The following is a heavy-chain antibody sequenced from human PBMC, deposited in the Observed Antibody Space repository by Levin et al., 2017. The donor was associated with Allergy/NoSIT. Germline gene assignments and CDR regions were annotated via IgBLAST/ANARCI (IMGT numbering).Heavy chain of an antibody. D-gene: IGHD6-13*01. CDR1: GGSISSYY. CDR3: AREGGIAAAGTRNYYGLDV. CDR2: MFSGGSN. Sequence: ESLKISCTVSGGSISSYYWSWIRQPAGKGLEWIGRMFSGGSNNFNPSLNNRVTMSVDMPKNQFSLQLSSVTAADTAVYYCAREGGIAAAGTRNYYGLDVWGPGTTVTV. V-gene: IGHV4-4*07. J-gene: IGHJ6*02.